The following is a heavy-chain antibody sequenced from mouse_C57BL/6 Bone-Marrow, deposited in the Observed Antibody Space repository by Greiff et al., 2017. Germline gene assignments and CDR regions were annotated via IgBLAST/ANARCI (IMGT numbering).Heavy chain of an antibody. CDR2: IRSKSSNYAT. CDR1: GFTFNTYA. V-gene: IGHV10-3*01. Sequence: EVQGVESGGGLVQPKGSLKLSCAASGFTFNTYAMHWVRQAPGKGLEWVARIRSKSSNYATYYADSVKDRFTISRDDSQSMLYLQMNNLKTEDTAMYYCVRGEGEDGYYPYAMDYWGQGTSVTVSS. CDR3: VRGEGEDGYYPYAMDY. J-gene: IGHJ4*01. D-gene: IGHD2-3*01.